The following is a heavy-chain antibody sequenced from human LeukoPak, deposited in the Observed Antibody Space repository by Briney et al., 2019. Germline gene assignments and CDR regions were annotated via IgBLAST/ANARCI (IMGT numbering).Heavy chain of an antibody. V-gene: IGHV3-20*04. J-gene: IGHJ3*02. Sequence: GGSLRLSCAASGFTFDNYGMNWVRQAPGKGLEWVSGINWNGGSTGYADSVKGRFTISRDNAKNSLYLQMNSLRAEDTAVYYCAREKEQWLDDAFDIWGQGTMVTVSS. CDR2: INWNGGST. CDR3: AREKEQWLDDAFDI. CDR1: GFTFDNYG. D-gene: IGHD6-19*01.